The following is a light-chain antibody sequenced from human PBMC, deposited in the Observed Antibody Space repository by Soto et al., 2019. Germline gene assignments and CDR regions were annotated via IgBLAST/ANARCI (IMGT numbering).Light chain of an antibody. J-gene: IGLJ2*01. CDR2: DVS. CDR3: SSYTSSSTLV. V-gene: IGLV2-14*03. Sequence: QSALTQPASVSGSPGQSITISCTGTSSDIGAYNYVSWYQHHPGKAPKLMIYDVSNRPSGLSNRFSGSKSGNTASLTISGLQAEDEADYYCSSYTSSSTLVFGGGTKVTVL. CDR1: SSDIGAYNY.